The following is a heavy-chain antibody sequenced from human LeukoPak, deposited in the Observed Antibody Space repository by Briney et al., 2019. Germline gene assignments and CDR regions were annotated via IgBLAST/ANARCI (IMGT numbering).Heavy chain of an antibody. D-gene: IGHD3-16*02. Sequence: SVKVSCKASGYTFTSYAISWVRQAPGQGLEWMGGIIPIFGTANYAQKFQGRVTITADESTSTAYMELSSLRSEDTAVYYCARAYVWGSYRLNWFDPWGQGTLVTVSS. CDR2: IIPIFGTA. CDR1: GYTFTSYA. CDR3: ARAYVWGSYRLNWFDP. V-gene: IGHV1-69*13. J-gene: IGHJ5*02.